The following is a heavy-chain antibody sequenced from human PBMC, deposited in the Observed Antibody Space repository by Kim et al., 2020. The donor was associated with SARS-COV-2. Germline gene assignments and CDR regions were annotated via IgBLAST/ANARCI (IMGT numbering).Heavy chain of an antibody. Sequence: GGSLRLSCAASGFTFSSYSMNWVRQAPGKGLEWVSSISSSSSYIYYADSVKGRFTISRDNAKNSLYLQMNSLRAEDTAVYYCARDLDQSGSGFDYWGQGTLVTVSS. CDR2: ISSSSSYI. D-gene: IGHD1-26*01. V-gene: IGHV3-21*01. CDR1: GFTFSSYS. CDR3: ARDLDQSGSGFDY. J-gene: IGHJ4*02.